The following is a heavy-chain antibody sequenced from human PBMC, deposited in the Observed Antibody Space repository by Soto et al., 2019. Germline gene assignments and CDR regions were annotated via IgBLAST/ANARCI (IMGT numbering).Heavy chain of an antibody. CDR2: ISYDGSNK. D-gene: IGHD1-7*01. CDR1: GFTFSSYG. J-gene: IGHJ4*02. V-gene: IGHV3-30*18. CDR3: AEGGYNWKYRFDY. Sequence: GSLRLSCAASGFTFSSYGMHWVRQAPGKGLEWVAVISYDGSNKYHADSVKGRFTISRDNSKNTLYLQMNSLRAEDTAVYYCAEGGYNWKYRFDYWGQGTLVTVSS.